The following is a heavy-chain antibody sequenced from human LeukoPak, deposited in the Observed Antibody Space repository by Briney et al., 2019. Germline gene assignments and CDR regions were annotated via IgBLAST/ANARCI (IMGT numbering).Heavy chain of an antibody. J-gene: IGHJ5*02. V-gene: IGHV4-4*07. CDR2: IYTSGST. D-gene: IGHD3-3*01. CDR1: GGSISSYY. CDR3: ARGYYDFLSGHSENWFDP. Sequence: SETLSLTCTVSGGSISSYYWSWIRQPAGKGLEWIGRIYTSGSTNYNPSLKSRVTMSVDTSKNQFSLKLSSVTAADTAVYYCARGYYDFLSGHSENWFDPWGQGTLVTVSS.